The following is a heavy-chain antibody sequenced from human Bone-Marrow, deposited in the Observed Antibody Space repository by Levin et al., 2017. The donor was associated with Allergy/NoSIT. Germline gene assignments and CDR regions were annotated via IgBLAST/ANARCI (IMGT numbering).Heavy chain of an antibody. Sequence: GGSLRLSCAASGFTFADYGMHWVRQAPGKGLEWVSGISWDSDYIGYADSVKGRFTVSRDNATNSLYLLMNSLRAEDTAFYYCVKDTAVIGTTGYFDAWGQGTLVSVSS. CDR3: VKDTAVIGTTGYFDA. J-gene: IGHJ4*02. CDR2: ISWDSDYI. V-gene: IGHV3-9*01. D-gene: IGHD1-14*01. CDR1: GFTFADYG.